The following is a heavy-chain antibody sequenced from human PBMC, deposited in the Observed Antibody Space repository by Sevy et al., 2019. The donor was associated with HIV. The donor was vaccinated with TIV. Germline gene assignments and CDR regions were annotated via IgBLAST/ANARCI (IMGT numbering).Heavy chain of an antibody. V-gene: IGHV3-23*01. CDR3: ATAGGYSYASTPFDY. CDR2: ISVRGGST. J-gene: IGHJ4*02. Sequence: GGSLRLSCAASGFTFSSYAMSWVRQAPGKGLVWVSGISVRGGSTYYADSVKGRFTISRDNTKNTLYLQMNSLRAEDTAVYYCATAGGYSYASTPFDYWGQGTLVTVSS. CDR1: GFTFSSYA. D-gene: IGHD6-13*01.